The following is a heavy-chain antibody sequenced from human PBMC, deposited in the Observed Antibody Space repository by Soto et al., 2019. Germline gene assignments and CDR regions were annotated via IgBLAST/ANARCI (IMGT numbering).Heavy chain of an antibody. CDR2: VNAYNGNT. J-gene: IGHJ4*02. CDR1: CYSFTSFG. Sequence: GPVKVSCKASCYSFTSFGVNLVRQAPGQGLEWMGWVNAYNGNTNYAQKFQGRVTMTADTSTSTDYMEVRSLRSDDTAVYYCATGAACIEAHVIRGQGTLVTV. D-gene: IGHD6-6*01. CDR3: ATGAACIEAHVI. V-gene: IGHV1-18*01.